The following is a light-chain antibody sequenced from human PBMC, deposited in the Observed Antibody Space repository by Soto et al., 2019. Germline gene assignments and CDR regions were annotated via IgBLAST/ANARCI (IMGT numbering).Light chain of an antibody. V-gene: IGKV3-15*01. CDR1: QSVSSN. Sequence: EIVMTQSPATLYVSPGERATLSCRASQSVSSNLAWYQQKPGQAPRLLIYGAFTSATGIPARFSGSRSGTEFTLTISSLQSEDFAVYYCQQYNNWPPWTFGQVTNVDIK. J-gene: IGKJ1*01. CDR2: GAF. CDR3: QQYNNWPPWT.